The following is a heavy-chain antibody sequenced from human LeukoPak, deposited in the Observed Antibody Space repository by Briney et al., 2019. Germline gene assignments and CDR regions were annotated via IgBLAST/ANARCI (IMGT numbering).Heavy chain of an antibody. CDR1: GGSISSSSYY. CDR3: ARSGVGATRFAY. CDR2: INHSGST. Sequence: PSETLSLTCTVSGGSISSSSYYWGWIRQPPGKGLEWIGEINHSGSTNYNPSLKSRVTISVDTSKNQFSLKLSSVTAADTAVYYCARSGVGATRFAYWGQGTLVTVSS. V-gene: IGHV4-39*07. D-gene: IGHD1-26*01. J-gene: IGHJ4*02.